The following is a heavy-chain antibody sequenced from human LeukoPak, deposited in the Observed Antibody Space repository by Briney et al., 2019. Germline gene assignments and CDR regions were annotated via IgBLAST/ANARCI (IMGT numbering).Heavy chain of an antibody. CDR1: GYTFTDSY. J-gene: IGHJ4*02. D-gene: IGHD3-10*01. CDR2: VDPEDGET. V-gene: IGHV1-69-2*01. Sequence: ASVKVSCKASGYTFTDSYVHWVQQAPGKGLEWMGLVDPEDGETIYAENFQGRLTITADTSTDTAYLELNSLRSEDTAIYYCATQPRVLYYCDSWGQGTLVTVSS. CDR3: ATQPRVLYYCDS.